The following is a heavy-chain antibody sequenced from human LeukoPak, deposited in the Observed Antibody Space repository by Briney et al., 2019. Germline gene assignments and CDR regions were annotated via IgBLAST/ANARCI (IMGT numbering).Heavy chain of an antibody. V-gene: IGHV4-34*01. CDR2: INHSGST. J-gene: IGHJ4*02. CDR1: GGSFSGYY. Sequence: SETLSLNCAVYGGSFSGYYWSWIRQPPGKGLEWIGEINHSGSTNYNPSLKSRVTISVDTSKNQFSLKLSSVTAADTAVYYCARGMLRYFDWLSMYYFDYWGQGTLVTVSS. CDR3: ARGMLRYFDWLSMYYFDY. D-gene: IGHD3-9*01.